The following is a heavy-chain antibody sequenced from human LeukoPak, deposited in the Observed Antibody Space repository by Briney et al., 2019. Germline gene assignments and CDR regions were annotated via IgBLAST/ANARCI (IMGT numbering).Heavy chain of an antibody. V-gene: IGHV3-15*01. D-gene: IGHD6-19*01. J-gene: IGHJ6*02. CDR2: IKSRANGGTT. CDR3: TTGIAVAGTLDIVRYYGMDV. Sequence: GGSLRLSCAASGFTFSDAWMTWVRQAPGEGLEWVGRIKSRANGGTTDYAAPVKGRFTISRDDSKNTLYLQMNSLKTEDTAVYYCTTGIAVAGTLDIVRYYGMDVWGQGTTVTVSS. CDR1: GFTFSDAW.